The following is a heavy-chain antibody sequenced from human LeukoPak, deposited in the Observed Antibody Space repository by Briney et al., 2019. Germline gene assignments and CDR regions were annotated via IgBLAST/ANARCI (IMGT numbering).Heavy chain of an antibody. CDR3: ARDFVPRYYYDSSPNAFDI. Sequence: GRSLRLSCAASGFTFSSYGMHWVRQAPGKGLEWVAVIWYDGSNKYYADSVKGRFTISRDNSKNTLYLQMNSLRAEDTAVYYCARDFVPRYYYDSSPNAFDIWGQGTMVTVSS. CDR2: IWYDGSNK. D-gene: IGHD3-22*01. J-gene: IGHJ3*02. CDR1: GFTFSSYG. V-gene: IGHV3-33*01.